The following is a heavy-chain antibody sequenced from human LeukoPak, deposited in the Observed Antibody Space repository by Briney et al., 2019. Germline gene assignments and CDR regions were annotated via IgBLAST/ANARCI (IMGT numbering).Heavy chain of an antibody. CDR3: ARGAGGYSYGYFFDY. CDR2: INHSGST. V-gene: IGHV4-34*01. Sequence: PSETLFFTCAVYGGSLSGYYWSWISQPPGKGLEWIGEINHSGSTNYNTSLKSRVTISVETSKKQFSLERGSVTAADTAVYYCARGAGGYSYGYFFDYWGQGTLVTVSS. CDR1: GGSLSGYY. D-gene: IGHD5-18*01. J-gene: IGHJ4*02.